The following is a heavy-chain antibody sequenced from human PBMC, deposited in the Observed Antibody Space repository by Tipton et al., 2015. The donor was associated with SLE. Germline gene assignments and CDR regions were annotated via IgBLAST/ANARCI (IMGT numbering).Heavy chain of an antibody. CDR2: IYFSGRT. Sequence: TLSLTCAVYGASFSGYYWSWIRQHPGKGLEFIAFIYFSGRTYYSPSLKSRVTISVDTSENQFSLKLSSVTAADTAVYYCARMGDRWYFDLWGRGTLLSVSS. CDR3: ARMGDRWYFDL. V-gene: IGHV4-31*11. CDR1: GASFSGYY. J-gene: IGHJ2*01. D-gene: IGHD3-16*01.